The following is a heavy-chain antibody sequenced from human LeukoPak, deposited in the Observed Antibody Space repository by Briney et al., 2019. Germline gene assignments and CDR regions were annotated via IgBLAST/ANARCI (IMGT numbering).Heavy chain of an antibody. D-gene: IGHD2-8*01. CDR2: MSYSGST. CDR3: ARDYGTWYFDY. CDR1: GDSISSNSYY. J-gene: IGHJ4*02. Sequence: PSETLSLTCPVSGDSISSNSYYWGWIRQPPGKGLEWIGSMSYSGSTYYNPSLKSRVTISVDTSKSQFSLKLSSVTAADTAVYYCARDYGTWYFDYWGQGTLVTVSS. V-gene: IGHV4-39*07.